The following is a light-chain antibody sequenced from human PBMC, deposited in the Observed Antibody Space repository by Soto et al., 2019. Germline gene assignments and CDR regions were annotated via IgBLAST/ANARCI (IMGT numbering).Light chain of an antibody. J-gene: IGLJ2*01. Sequence: QSALTQPASVSGSPGQSITISCTGISNDVGTYNLVSWYQHHPGKAPKLIIYEASKRPSGVPNRFSGSKSGNTASPTISGLHAEDEADYYSCSYGRTVVFGVGTQLTVL. CDR1: SNDVGTYNL. V-gene: IGLV2-23*01. CDR3: CSYGRTVV. CDR2: EAS.